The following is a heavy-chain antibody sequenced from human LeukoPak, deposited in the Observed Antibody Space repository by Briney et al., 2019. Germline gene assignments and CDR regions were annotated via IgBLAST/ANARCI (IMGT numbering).Heavy chain of an antibody. CDR1: GDSVSSNSAA. CDR2: TYYRSKWYN. J-gene: IGHJ4*02. D-gene: IGHD1-26*01. CDR3: ARDPGLAGATGFDY. V-gene: IGHV6-1*01. Sequence: SQTLSLTCAISGDSVSSNSAAWNWVRQSPSRGLEWLGRTYYRSKWYNDYAVSVKSRMTINPDTSKNQFSLQLNSVTPEDTAVYYCARDPGLAGATGFDYWGQGTLVTVSS.